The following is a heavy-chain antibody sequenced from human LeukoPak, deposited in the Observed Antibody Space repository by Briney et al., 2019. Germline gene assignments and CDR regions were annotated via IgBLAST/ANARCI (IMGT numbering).Heavy chain of an antibody. CDR1: GLTLSRYD. CDR3: VRVPPYSSASWGYYGMDV. Sequence: GGSLRLSCAASGLTLSRYDMHWVRQATGEGLEWVSAIGTRGDTYYAGSVKGRFTMSRENAKNSLYLQMNSLSAGDTAVYYCVRVPPYSSASWGYYGMDVWGQGTTVTVSS. J-gene: IGHJ6*02. V-gene: IGHV3-13*01. D-gene: IGHD6-19*01. CDR2: IGTRGDT.